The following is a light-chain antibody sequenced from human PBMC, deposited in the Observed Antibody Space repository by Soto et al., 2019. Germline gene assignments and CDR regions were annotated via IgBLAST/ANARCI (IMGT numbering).Light chain of an antibody. CDR3: QHYNNWPRT. CDR2: GAS. J-gene: IGKJ1*01. CDR1: QSVSSN. Sequence: EIVMTQSPATLSVSPGERATLSCRASQSVSSNFAWYQQKPCQAPRLLIYGASTRATGIPARFCGSGSGTEFTLTISSLQSEAFAVYYCQHYNNWPRTFGQGTKVEIK. V-gene: IGKV3-15*01.